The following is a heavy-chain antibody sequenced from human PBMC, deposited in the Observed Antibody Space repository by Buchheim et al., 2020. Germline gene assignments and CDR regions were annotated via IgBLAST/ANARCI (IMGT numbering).Heavy chain of an antibody. CDR3: AKVSRGNPRKNYYYGMDV. D-gene: IGHD4-23*01. V-gene: IGHV3-30*18. Sequence: QVQLVESGGGVVQPGRSLRLSCAASGFTFSSYGMHWVRQAPGKGLEWVAVISYDGSNKYYADSVKGRFTISRDNSKNTLYLQMNSLRAEDTAVYYCAKVSRGNPRKNYYYGMDVWGQGTT. J-gene: IGHJ6*02. CDR1: GFTFSSYG. CDR2: ISYDGSNK.